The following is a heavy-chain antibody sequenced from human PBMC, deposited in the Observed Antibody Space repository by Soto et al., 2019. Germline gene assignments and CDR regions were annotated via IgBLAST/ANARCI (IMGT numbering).Heavy chain of an antibody. J-gene: IGHJ4*02. D-gene: IGHD3-22*01. Sequence: QVQLVQSGAEVKKPGASGKVSCKASGYTFTGYYMNWVRQAPGQGLVWMGMINPSGGSTTYAQKFQGRVTMTRDTSTSTVYMELSSLRSEDTAVYYCARGYYDKSGYYWGYWGQGTLVTVSS. V-gene: IGHV1-46*01. CDR2: INPSGGST. CDR3: ARGYYDKSGYYWGY. CDR1: GYTFTGYY.